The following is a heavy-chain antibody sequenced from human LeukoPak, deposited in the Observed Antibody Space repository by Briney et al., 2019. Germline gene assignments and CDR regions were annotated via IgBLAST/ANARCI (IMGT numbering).Heavy chain of an antibody. CDR1: GYTFTGYY. CDR3: ARGTPYYDFWSGYSDY. CDR2: INPNSGGT. J-gene: IGHJ4*02. V-gene: IGHV1-2*02. Sequence: ASVKVSCKASGYTFTGYYMHWVRQAPGQGLEWMGWINPNSGGTNYAQKFQGRVTMTRDTSISTAYMELSRLRYDDTAVYYCARGTPYYDFWSGYSDYWGQGTLVTVSS. D-gene: IGHD3-3*01.